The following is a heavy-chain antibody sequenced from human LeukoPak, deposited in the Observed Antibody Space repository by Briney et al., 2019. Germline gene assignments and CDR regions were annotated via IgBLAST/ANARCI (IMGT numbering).Heavy chain of an antibody. J-gene: IGHJ4*02. V-gene: IGHV3-30*02. CDR2: IRYDGSNK. CDR1: GYTFSSYG. CDR3: ATHYGGNTKLDY. Sequence: PGGSLRLSCAASGYTFSSYGMHWVRQAPGKGLEWVAFIRYDGSNKYYADSVKGRFTISRDNSKNTLYLQMNSLRAEDTAVYYCATHYGGNTKLDYWGQGTLVTAS. D-gene: IGHD4-23*01.